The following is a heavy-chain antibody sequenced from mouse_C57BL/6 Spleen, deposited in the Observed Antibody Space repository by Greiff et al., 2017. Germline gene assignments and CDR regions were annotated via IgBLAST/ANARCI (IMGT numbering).Heavy chain of an antibody. CDR2: INPSTGGT. CDR3: ARLDYSNFYYFDG. J-gene: IGHJ2*01. V-gene: IGHV1-42*01. Sequence: EVHLVESGPELVKPGASVKISCKASGYSFTGYYMNRVKQSPEKSLEWIGEINPSTGGTTYNQKFKAKATLTVDKSSSTAYRQLKSLTSEDSAVYYCARLDYSNFYYFDGWGQGTTLTVSS. CDR1: GYSFTGYY. D-gene: IGHD2-5*01.